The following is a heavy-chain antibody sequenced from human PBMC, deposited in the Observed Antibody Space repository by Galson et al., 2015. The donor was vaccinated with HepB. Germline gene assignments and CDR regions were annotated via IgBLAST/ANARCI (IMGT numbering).Heavy chain of an antibody. CDR3: ARIRLYSSSWYFDY. J-gene: IGHJ4*02. CDR2: IDWDDDK. D-gene: IGHD6-13*01. V-gene: IGHV2-70*11. CDR1: GFSLSTSGMC. Sequence: PALVKPTQTLTLTCTFSGFSLSTSGMCVSWIRQPPGKALEWLARIDWDDDKYYSTSLKTRLTISKDTSKNQVVLTMTNMDPVDTATYYCARIRLYSSSWYFDYWGQGTLVTVSS.